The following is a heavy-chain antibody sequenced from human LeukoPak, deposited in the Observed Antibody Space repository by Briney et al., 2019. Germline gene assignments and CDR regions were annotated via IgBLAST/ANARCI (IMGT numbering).Heavy chain of an antibody. Sequence: SETLSLACAVYGGSFSGYYWSWIRQPPGKGLEWIGEINHSGSTNYNPSLKSRVTISLDTSKNQFSLKLSSVTAADTAVYYCARGYSNYAKHYYYYYYGMDVWGQGATVTVSS. CDR3: ARGYSNYAKHYYYYYYGMDV. V-gene: IGHV4-34*01. J-gene: IGHJ6*02. D-gene: IGHD4-4*01. CDR1: GGSFSGYY. CDR2: INHSGST.